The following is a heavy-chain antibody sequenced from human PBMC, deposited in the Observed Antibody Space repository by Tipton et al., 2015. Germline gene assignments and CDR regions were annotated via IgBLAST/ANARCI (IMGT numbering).Heavy chain of an antibody. CDR2: ISHSGNT. Sequence: TLSLTCTVSGGSISNSNYYWGWIRQPPGKGLEWIGSISHSGNTYYNPSLKSRVTISVDTSKNQFSLKLSSVTAADTAVYYCARTYDFTAYSPVGCWGQGTLVTVSS. D-gene: IGHD3-3*01. CDR1: GGSISNSNYY. V-gene: IGHV4-39*01. J-gene: IGHJ4*02. CDR3: ARTYDFTAYSPVGC.